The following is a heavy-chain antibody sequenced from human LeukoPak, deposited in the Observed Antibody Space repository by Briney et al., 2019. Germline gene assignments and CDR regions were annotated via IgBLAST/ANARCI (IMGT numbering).Heavy chain of an antibody. CDR2: INPNSGGT. V-gene: IGHV1-2*02. CDR3: ARDSGSGSYLFDY. Sequence: ASVKVSCKASGYTFTGYYMHWVRQAPGQGPEWMGWINPNSGGTNYAQKFQGRVTMTRDTSISTAYMELSRLRSDDTAVYYCARDSGSGSYLFDYWGQGTLVTVSS. D-gene: IGHD3-10*01. J-gene: IGHJ4*02. CDR1: GYTFTGYY.